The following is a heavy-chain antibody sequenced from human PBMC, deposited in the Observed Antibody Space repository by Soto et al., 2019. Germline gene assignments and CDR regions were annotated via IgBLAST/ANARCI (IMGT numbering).Heavy chain of an antibody. D-gene: IGHD2-8*02. Sequence: PGGSLRLSCAASGFTFDYYAMTWVRQAPGRGLEWVSGISGSADSTYYADSVKGRFTISRDNSRNTLCLQLNSLRAEDTAVYYCARSGGPWYYFDSWGQGTLVTVSS. CDR2: ISGSADST. J-gene: IGHJ4*02. V-gene: IGHV3-23*01. CDR1: GFTFDYYA. CDR3: ARSGGPWYYFDS.